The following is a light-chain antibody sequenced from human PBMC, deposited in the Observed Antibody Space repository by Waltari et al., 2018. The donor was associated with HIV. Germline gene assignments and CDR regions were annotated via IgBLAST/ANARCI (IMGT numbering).Light chain of an antibody. J-gene: IGKJ1*01. CDR1: QIVISSF. Sequence: EIVLTPSPGTLSLSPGESAPLSCRDSQIVISSFLAWYQQKPGQAPRLLIYDASRRATGIPDRFSGSGSGTDFTLTISRLEPEDFAVYYCQQYGSSQVTFGQGTRVDI. V-gene: IGKV3-20*01. CDR2: DAS. CDR3: QQYGSSQVT.